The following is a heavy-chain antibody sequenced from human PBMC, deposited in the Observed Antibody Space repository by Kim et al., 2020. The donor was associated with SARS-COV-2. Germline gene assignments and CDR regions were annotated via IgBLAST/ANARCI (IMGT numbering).Heavy chain of an antibody. V-gene: IGHV3-23*01. CDR3: AKESPGYSSTWYPSY. J-gene: IGHJ4*02. CDR1: GFTIGSYA. D-gene: IGHD2-2*01. CDR2: ISGSGDST. Sequence: GGSLRLSCAASGFTIGSYAMTWVRQAPGKGLVWVSTISGSGDSTYYTDSVKGRFTISRDNSKNTLYLEMNSLRAEDTAVYYCAKESPGYSSTWYPSYWGQGILVSVSS.